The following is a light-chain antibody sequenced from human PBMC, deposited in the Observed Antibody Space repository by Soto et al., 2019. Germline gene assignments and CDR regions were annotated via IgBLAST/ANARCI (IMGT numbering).Light chain of an antibody. J-gene: IGLJ1*01. V-gene: IGLV2-14*01. Sequence: QSVLTQPASVSGSPGQSITISCTGTSRDVGGYNFVSWYQQYPGKAPKLMIYEVSNRPSGVSNRFSGSKSGNTASLTISGLQAEQESDYYCSSYKGSSTGYVFGTETKVKVL. CDR1: SRDVGGYNF. CDR2: EVS. CDR3: SSYKGSSTGYV.